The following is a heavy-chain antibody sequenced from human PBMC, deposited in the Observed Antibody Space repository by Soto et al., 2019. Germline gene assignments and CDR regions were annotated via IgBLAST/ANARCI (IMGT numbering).Heavy chain of an antibody. J-gene: IGHJ1*01. Sequence: GGSLRLSCAASGFTFSSYAMSWVRQAPGKGLEWVSAISGSGGSTYYADSVKGRFTISRDNSKNTLYLQMNSLRAEDTAVYYCAELWFGELLASPFQHWGQGTLVTVSS. D-gene: IGHD3-10*01. CDR3: AELWFGELLASPFQH. CDR2: ISGSGGST. V-gene: IGHV3-23*01. CDR1: GFTFSSYA.